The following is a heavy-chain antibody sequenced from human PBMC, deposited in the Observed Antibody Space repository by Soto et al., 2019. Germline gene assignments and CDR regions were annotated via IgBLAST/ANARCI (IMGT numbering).Heavy chain of an antibody. CDR3: ARSAAGPYFDY. V-gene: IGHV1-69*02. D-gene: IGHD6-13*01. J-gene: IGHJ4*02. CDR1: GGTFSSYT. Sequence: SVKVSCKASGGTFSSYTISWVRQAPGQGLEWMGRIIPILGIANYAQKFQGRVTITADKSTSTAYMELSSLRSGDTAVYYCARSAAGPYFDYWGQGTLVTVSS. CDR2: IIPILGIA.